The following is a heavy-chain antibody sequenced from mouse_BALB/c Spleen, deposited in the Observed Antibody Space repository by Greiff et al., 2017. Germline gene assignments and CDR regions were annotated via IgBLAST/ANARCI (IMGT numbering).Heavy chain of an antibody. D-gene: IGHD1-2*01. CDR3: ARSDSLLQSPFDD. Sequence: EVQLVESGGGLVQPGGSRKLSCAASGFTFSSFGMHWVRQAPGKGLEWVAYISSGSSTIYYADTVKGRFTISRDNPKNTLFLQMTSLTSEDTAMYYCARSDSLLQSPFDDWGQGTPVTVSA. V-gene: IGHV5-17*02. J-gene: IGHJ3*01. CDR1: GFTFSSFG. CDR2: ISSGSSTI.